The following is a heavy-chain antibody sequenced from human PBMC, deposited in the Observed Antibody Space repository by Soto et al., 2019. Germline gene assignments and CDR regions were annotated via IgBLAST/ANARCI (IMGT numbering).Heavy chain of an antibody. J-gene: IGHJ5*02. D-gene: IGHD3-3*01. CDR2: ISGGGDGA. CDR1: GLVFTNVQ. Sequence: PGGSLRLSCAASGLVFTNVQMHWVRQAPGKGLEWVSTISGGGDGAFYADSVKGHLTISRDNAKNSLYLQMNSLRAEDTAVYYCASSASFGITIFGVFISGWYEPWGQGPLFTVPS. CDR3: ASSASFGITIFGVFISGWYEP. V-gene: IGHV3-21*01.